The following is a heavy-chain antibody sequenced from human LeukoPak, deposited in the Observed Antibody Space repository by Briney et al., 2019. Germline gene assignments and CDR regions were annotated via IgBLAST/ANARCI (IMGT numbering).Heavy chain of an antibody. V-gene: IGHV3-30*04. CDR3: ASDGSRVLSSTGFDY. Sequence: GGSLRLSCAASGFTFSSYAMHWVRQAPGKGLEWVAVISYDGSNKYYADSVKGRFTISRDNSKNTLYLQMNSLRAEDTAVYYCASDGSRVLSSTGFDYWGQGTLVTVSS. CDR1: GFTFSSYA. J-gene: IGHJ4*02. CDR2: ISYDGSNK. D-gene: IGHD2-15*01.